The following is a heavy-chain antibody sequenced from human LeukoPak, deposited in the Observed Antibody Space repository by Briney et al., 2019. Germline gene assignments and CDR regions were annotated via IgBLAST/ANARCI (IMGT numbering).Heavy chain of an antibody. D-gene: IGHD2-2*01. J-gene: IGHJ4*02. CDR2: ISSSSSYI. CDR3: ARSRSDVGDY. CDR1: GFTFSSYS. V-gene: IGHV3-21*01. Sequence: GGSLRLSCAASGFTFSSYSMNWVRQAPGKGLEWVSSISSSSSYIYYADSVKGRFTISRDNAKNSLYLQTNSLRAEDTAVYYCARSRSDVGDYWGQGTLVTVSS.